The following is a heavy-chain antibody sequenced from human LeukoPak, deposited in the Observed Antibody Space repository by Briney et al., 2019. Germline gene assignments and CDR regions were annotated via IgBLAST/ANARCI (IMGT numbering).Heavy chain of an antibody. J-gene: IGHJ6*02. CDR1: GYTFTKYF. Sequence: ASVKISCKASGYTFTKYFIHWVQQAPGKGLEWMGRVDPEDGEIVYAAMFQGRVAITADTSTDTAYMELSSLRSEDTAVYYCARGPTLVRGVIMPDSVGGMDVWGQGTTVTVSS. V-gene: IGHV1-69-2*01. CDR2: VDPEDGEI. D-gene: IGHD3-10*01. CDR3: ARGPTLVRGVIMPDSVGGMDV.